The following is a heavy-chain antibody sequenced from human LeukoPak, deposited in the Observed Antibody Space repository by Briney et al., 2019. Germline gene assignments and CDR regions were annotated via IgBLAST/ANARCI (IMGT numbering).Heavy chain of an antibody. D-gene: IGHD4-17*01. CDR1: GFTFSSSA. CDR2: ISNNGGYT. Sequence: GGSLRLSCAASGFTFSSSAMSWVRQAPGKGLEWVSAISNNGGYTYYADSVQGRFTISRDNSKSTLCLQMNSLRAEDTAVYYCTTAGTVTTRATLYYFDYWGQGTLVTVSS. CDR3: TTAGTVTTRATLYYFDY. J-gene: IGHJ4*02. V-gene: IGHV3-23*01.